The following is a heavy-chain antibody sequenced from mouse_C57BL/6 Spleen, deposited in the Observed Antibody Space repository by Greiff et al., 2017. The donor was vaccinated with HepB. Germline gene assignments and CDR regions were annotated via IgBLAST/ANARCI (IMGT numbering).Heavy chain of an antibody. CDR2: IDPSDSYT. Sequence: VQLQPPGAELVKPGASVKLSCKASGYTFTSYWMQWVKQRPGQGLEWIGEIDPSDSYTNYHQKFKGKATLTVDTSSSTAYMQLSSLTSEDSAVYYCATLAWFAYWGQGTRVTGTA. V-gene: IGHV1-50*01. CDR3: ATLAWFAY. J-gene: IGHJ3*01. CDR1: GYTFTSYW.